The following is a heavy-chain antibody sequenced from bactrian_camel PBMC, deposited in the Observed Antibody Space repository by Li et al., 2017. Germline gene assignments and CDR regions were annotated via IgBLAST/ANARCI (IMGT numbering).Heavy chain of an antibody. D-gene: IGHD7*01. CDR3: VADRVRCLSSQWDGEYTS. CDR2: IRSDGST. J-gene: IGHJ4*01. CDR1: ELPTSFT. Sequence: HVQLVESGGDSVEDGGSLRLSCAASELPTSFTMAWFRQVPGPWKERLGVARIRSDGSTIYASSVAGRFTISKDSANNVLYLQMNSLQSEDTAMYYCVADRVRCLSSQWDGEYTSWAQGTQVTVS. V-gene: IGHV3S68*01.